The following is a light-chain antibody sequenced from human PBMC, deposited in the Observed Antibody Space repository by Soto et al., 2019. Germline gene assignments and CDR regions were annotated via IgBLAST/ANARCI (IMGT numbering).Light chain of an antibody. J-gene: IGKJ5*01. CDR1: QSVSSY. CDR2: DAS. Sequence: EIVMTQSPTTLSLSPGERATLSCRASQSVSSYLAWYQQKPGQAPRLLIYDASNRATGIPARFSVSGSGTDLPLAISSVEPEDFAVYYCQQRINWLAITFGQETRLEIK. CDR3: QQRINWLAIT. V-gene: IGKV3-11*01.